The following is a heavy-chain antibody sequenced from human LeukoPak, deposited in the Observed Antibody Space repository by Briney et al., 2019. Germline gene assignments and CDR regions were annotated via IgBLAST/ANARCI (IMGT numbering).Heavy chain of an antibody. Sequence: PSETLSLTCTVSGVSISSSNSYWGWIRQPPGKGLEWIGSIYYSGSTNYNPSLKSRVTISVDTSKNQFSLKLSSVTAADTAVYYCARQLVTMVRGVIIRYFDYWGQGTLVTVSS. CDR2: IYYSGST. J-gene: IGHJ4*02. CDR1: GVSISSSNSY. CDR3: ARQLVTMVRGVIIRYFDY. D-gene: IGHD3-10*01. V-gene: IGHV4-39*01.